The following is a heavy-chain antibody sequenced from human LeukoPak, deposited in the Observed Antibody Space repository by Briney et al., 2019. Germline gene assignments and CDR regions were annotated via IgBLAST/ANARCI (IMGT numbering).Heavy chain of an antibody. D-gene: IGHD2-2*02. CDR3: ARDLGYCSSTSCYTSWYFDL. V-gene: IGHV3-7*01. CDR2: IKQDGSEK. J-gene: IGHJ2*01. Sequence: GGSLRLSCAASGFTFSSYWMSWVRQAPGKGLEWVANIKQDGSEKYYVDSVKGRFTISRDNAKSSLYLQMNSLRAEDTAVYYCARDLGYCSSTSCYTSWYFDLWGRGTLVTVSS. CDR1: GFTFSSYW.